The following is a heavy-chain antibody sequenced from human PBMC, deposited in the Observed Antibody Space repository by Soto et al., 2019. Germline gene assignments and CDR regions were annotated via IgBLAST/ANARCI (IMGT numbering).Heavy chain of an antibody. J-gene: IGHJ4*02. CDR2: INAGNGNT. V-gene: IGHV1-3*01. CDR1: GYTFTSYA. Sequence: ASVKVSCKASGYTFTSYAMHWVRQAPGRRLEWMGWINAGNGNTKYSQKFQGRVTITRDTSASTAYMELSSLRSEDTAVYYCARKDWYYDSSGYYSYWGQGTLVTVSS. D-gene: IGHD3-22*01. CDR3: ARKDWYYDSSGYYSY.